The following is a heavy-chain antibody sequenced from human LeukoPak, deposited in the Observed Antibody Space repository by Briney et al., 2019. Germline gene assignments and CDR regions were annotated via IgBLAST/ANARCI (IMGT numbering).Heavy chain of an antibody. V-gene: IGHV3-64*01. J-gene: IGHJ6*03. D-gene: IGHD4-11*01. CDR2: INSDGDST. CDR1: GFTFSRYD. Sequence: GSLILSCAASGFTFSRYDMHCVRQAPGKRLEYVSTINSDGDSTYYANSVKGRFTMSRDNSKNTLYLQMGSLRPGDMAVYYCARGNSNYFHYYYMDVWGKGTTVSISS. CDR3: ARGNSNYFHYYYMDV.